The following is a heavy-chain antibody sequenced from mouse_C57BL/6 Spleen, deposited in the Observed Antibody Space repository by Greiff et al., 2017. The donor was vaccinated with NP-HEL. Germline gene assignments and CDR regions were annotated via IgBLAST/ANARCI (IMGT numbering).Heavy chain of an antibody. CDR3: ARDDYDDEDYYAMDY. J-gene: IGHJ4*01. CDR2: IYPGSGST. D-gene: IGHD2-4*01. Sequence: VQLQQPGAELVKPGASVKMSCKASGYTFTSYWITWVKQRPGQGLEWIGDIYPGSGSTNYNEKFKSKATLTVDTSSSTAYMQLSSLTSEDSAVYYCARDDYDDEDYYAMDYWGQGTSVTVSS. CDR1: GYTFTSYW. V-gene: IGHV1-55*01.